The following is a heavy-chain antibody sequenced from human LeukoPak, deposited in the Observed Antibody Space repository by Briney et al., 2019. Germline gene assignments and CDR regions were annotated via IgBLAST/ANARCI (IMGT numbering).Heavy chain of an antibody. CDR1: GYTFTSYG. Sequence: ASVKVSCKASGYTFTSYGISWVRQAPGQGLEWMGWISAYNGNTNYAQKLQGRVTMTTDTSTSTAYMELRSLRSDDTAVYYCARDGPSYYDFWSGYRYAFDIWGQGTMATVSS. V-gene: IGHV1-18*01. CDR3: ARDGPSYYDFWSGYRYAFDI. D-gene: IGHD3-3*01. CDR2: ISAYNGNT. J-gene: IGHJ3*02.